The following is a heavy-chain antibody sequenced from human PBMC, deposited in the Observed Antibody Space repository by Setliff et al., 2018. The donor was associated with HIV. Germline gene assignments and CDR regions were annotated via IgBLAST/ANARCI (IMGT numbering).Heavy chain of an antibody. J-gene: IGHJ5*02. D-gene: IGHD2-2*01. CDR2: IKTQPSNYAT. CDR1: GFPFSGSA. Sequence: HPGGSLRLSCVASGFPFSGSAIHWVRRASGKGLEWVGRIKTQPSNYATAYGASMKGRFTISRDDSQNTAYLQMNSLETEDTAVYYCAASRDGDCATTTCANWFDPWGQGTLVTVSS. V-gene: IGHV3-73*01. CDR3: AASRDGDCATTTCANWFDP.